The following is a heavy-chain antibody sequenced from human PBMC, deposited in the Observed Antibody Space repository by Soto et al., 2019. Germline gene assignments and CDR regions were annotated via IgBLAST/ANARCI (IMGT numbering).Heavy chain of an antibody. J-gene: IGHJ6*02. CDR3: ASPAACTVSYYYGMYV. Sequence: QVQLVQSGAEVKKPGSSVKVSCKASGGTFSSYAISWVRQAPGQGLEWMGGIIPIFGTANYAQKFQGRVTIAADESTSTAYMELSSLRSDDTAVYYCASPAACTVSYYYGMYVWGQGTKVTVSS. CDR1: GGTFSSYA. V-gene: IGHV1-69*12. CDR2: IIPIFGTA. D-gene: IGHD6-13*01.